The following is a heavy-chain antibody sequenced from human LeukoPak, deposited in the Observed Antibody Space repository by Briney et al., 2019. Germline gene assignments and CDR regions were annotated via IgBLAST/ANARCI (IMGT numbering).Heavy chain of an antibody. D-gene: IGHD2-2*01. J-gene: IGHJ3*02. CDR1: GGSFSDYS. CDR3: ARGHIVVVPAATPFDI. Sequence: SETLSLTCAVSGGSFSDYSWTWIRQPPGKGLEWIGEINHSGSTNYNPSLKSRVTISVDTSKTQFSLKLSSVTAADTAVYYCARGHIVVVPAATPFDIWGQGTMVTVSS. V-gene: IGHV4-34*01. CDR2: INHSGST.